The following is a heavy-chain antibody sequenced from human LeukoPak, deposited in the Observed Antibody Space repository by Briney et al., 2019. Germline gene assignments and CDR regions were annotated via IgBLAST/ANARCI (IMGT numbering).Heavy chain of an antibody. CDR1: GFTFSSHA. CDR2: ISDSGVST. Sequence: GGSLRLSCAASGFTFSSHAMSWVRQAAGKGLEWVSTISDSGVSTYYADSVKGRFTISRDNSKNTLYMQMNSLRAEDTAVYYCATTASRGPQSAEYFQYWGQGTLVTVSS. V-gene: IGHV3-23*01. J-gene: IGHJ1*01. CDR3: ATTASRGPQSAEYFQY.